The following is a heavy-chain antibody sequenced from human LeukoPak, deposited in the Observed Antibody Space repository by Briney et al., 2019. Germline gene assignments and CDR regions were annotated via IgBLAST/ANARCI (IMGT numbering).Heavy chain of an antibody. CDR3: ARYGLSCSGGSCYSGYFDY. Sequence: GGSLRLSCAASGFTFSSYWMSWVRQAPGKGLEGVANVKQDGSEKYYVDTVKGRFTISRDNAKNSLYLQMTSLRAEDTAVYYCARYGLSCSGGSCYSGYFDYWRQGTLVTVSS. CDR2: VKQDGSEK. D-gene: IGHD2-15*01. V-gene: IGHV3-7*05. CDR1: GFTFSSYW. J-gene: IGHJ4*02.